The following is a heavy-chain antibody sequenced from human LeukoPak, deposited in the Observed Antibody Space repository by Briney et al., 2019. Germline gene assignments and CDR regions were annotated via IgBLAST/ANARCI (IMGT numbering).Heavy chain of an antibody. CDR1: GFTFDDYA. CDR2: ISWNSGNI. J-gene: IGHJ6*03. Sequence: GGSLRLSCAASGFTFDDYAMHWVRQAPGKGLEWVSGISWNSGNIGYADSVKGRFTISRDNAKNSLYLQMNSLRAEDTALYYCAKDRYGDYYHYMDVWGKGTTVTISS. V-gene: IGHV3-9*01. D-gene: IGHD4-17*01. CDR3: AKDRYGDYYHYMDV.